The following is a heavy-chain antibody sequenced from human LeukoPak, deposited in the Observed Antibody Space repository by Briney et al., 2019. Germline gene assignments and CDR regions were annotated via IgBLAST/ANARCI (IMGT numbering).Heavy chain of an antibody. J-gene: IGHJ4*02. CDR2: VSSGSSTI. CDR1: GFTFSSYS. V-gene: IGHV3-48*04. D-gene: IGHD2/OR15-2a*01. CDR3: AKYLSRAFDS. Sequence: GGSLRLSCAASGFTFSSYSMNWVRQAPGEGLEWLSYVSSGSSTIYYADSVKGRFTISRDNAENSLYLHMSSLRAEDTAAYYCAKYLSRAFDSWGQGILVSISS.